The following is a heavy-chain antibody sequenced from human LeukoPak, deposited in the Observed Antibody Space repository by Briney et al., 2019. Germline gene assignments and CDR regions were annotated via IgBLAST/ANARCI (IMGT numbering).Heavy chain of an antibody. CDR2: IYYGGT. V-gene: IGHV4-30-4*01. J-gene: IGHJ4*02. Sequence: SETLSLTCTVSGGSISSGYYYWSWIRQPPGKGLEYIGYIYYGGTYYNPSLKSRVTISVDTSKNQFSLKLSSVTAADTAVYYCARGTWSSSIDYWGQGTLVTVSS. CDR1: GGSISSGYYY. CDR3: ARGTWSSSIDY. D-gene: IGHD6-6*01.